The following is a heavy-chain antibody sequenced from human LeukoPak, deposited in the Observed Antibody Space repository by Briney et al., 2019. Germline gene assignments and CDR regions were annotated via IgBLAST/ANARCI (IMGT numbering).Heavy chain of an antibody. CDR2: ISSNGDST. V-gene: IGHV3-64*02. CDR1: GFTFSSYA. D-gene: IGHD3-16*01. CDR3: ARESVGGTVDY. Sequence: GGSLRLSCAASGFTFSSYAMHWVRQAPGKGLEYVSAISSNGDSTYYADSVKGRFTISRDNSKNTLYLQMGSLRAEDMAVYYCARESVGGTVDYWGQGTLVTVSS. J-gene: IGHJ4*02.